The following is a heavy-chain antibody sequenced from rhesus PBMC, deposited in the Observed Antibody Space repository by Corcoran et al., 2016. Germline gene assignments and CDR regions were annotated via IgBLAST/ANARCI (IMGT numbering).Heavy chain of an antibody. D-gene: IGHD6-25*01. V-gene: IGHV4S10*01. J-gene: IGHJ4*01. CDR3: AIGYSGSSFDY. CDR1: GGSISDSYR. CDR2: IYGSSTST. Sequence: QVQLQESGPGVVKPSETLSLTCAVSGGSISDSYRWSWIRQPPGKGLEWIGYIYGSSTSTNYNPFLKSRVTISQDTSKNQFSLKLSSVTAADTAVYYCAIGYSGSSFDYWGQGVLVTVSS.